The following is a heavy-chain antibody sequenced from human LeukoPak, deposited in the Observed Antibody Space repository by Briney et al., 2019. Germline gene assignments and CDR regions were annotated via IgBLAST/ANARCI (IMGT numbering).Heavy chain of an antibody. V-gene: IGHV3-23*01. D-gene: IGHD3-16*01. CDR2: ISVSGGST. Sequence: GGSLRLSCAASGLIFSSYAMSWVRQAPGKGLEWVSGISVSGGSTYYADSVKGRFTISRDNSKSMLYLQMNSLRAEDTAIYYCAKDQTLAPDFDYWGQGTLVTVSS. CDR1: GLIFSSYA. CDR3: AKDQTLAPDFDY. J-gene: IGHJ4*02.